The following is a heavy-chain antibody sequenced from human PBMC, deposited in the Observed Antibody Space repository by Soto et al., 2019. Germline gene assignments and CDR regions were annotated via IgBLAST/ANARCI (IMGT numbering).Heavy chain of an antibody. V-gene: IGHV3-9*01. Sequence: LRLSCAASGFTFDDYAMHWVRQAPGKGLEWVSGISWNSGSIGYADSVKGRFTISRDNAKNSLYLQMNSLGAEDTALYYCAKDRGYCTNGVCYARPYYYYYGMDVWGQGTTVTVSS. J-gene: IGHJ6*02. D-gene: IGHD2-8*01. CDR3: AKDRGYCTNGVCYARPYYYYYGMDV. CDR2: ISWNSGSI. CDR1: GFTFDDYA.